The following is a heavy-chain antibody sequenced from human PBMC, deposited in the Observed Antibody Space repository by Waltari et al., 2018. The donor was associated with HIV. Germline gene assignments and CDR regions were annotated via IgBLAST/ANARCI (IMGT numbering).Heavy chain of an antibody. CDR2: INSGNGNT. D-gene: IGHD6-25*01. Sequence: QVQLVQSGAEVKNPGGSVTVSCKASAYTFTTFTVQWVRQAPGQRLEWMGGINSGNGNTKYSQKFQGRVTITRDTSASTAYMELSSLRSEDTAVYYCARDSGFDYWGQGTLVTVSS. CDR3: ARDSGFDY. CDR1: AYTFTTFT. V-gene: IGHV1-3*01. J-gene: IGHJ4*02.